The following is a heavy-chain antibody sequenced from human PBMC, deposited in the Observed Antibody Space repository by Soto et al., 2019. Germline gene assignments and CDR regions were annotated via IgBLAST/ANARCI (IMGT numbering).Heavy chain of an antibody. D-gene: IGHD2-15*01. V-gene: IGHV3-53*01. CDR1: GFTVSSNY. J-gene: IGHJ5*02. Sequence: GESLKISCAASGFTVSSNYMSWVRQAPGKGLEWVSVIYSGGSTYYADSVKGRFTISRDSSKDTLYLQMNSLRAEDTAVYYCARDNPYCSGGSCHLWGQGTLVTVSS. CDR2: IYSGGST. CDR3: ARDNPYCSGGSCHL.